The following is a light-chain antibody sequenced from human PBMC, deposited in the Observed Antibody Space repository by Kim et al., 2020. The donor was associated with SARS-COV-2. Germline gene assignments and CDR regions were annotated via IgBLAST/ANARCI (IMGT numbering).Light chain of an antibody. J-gene: IGKJ1*01. CDR3: EQSSRAPRT. V-gene: IGKV1-39*01. Sequence: ASVGDRVTITCRASQSIGNYLNWYQQKPGKAPNLLIYAASTLESGVPSRFSGSGSGTDFTLSISSLQREDFATYYCEQSSRAPRTFGQGTKVDIK. CDR1: QSIGNY. CDR2: AAS.